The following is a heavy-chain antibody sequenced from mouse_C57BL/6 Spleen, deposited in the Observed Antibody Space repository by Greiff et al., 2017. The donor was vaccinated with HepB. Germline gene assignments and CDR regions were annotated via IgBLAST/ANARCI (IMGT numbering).Heavy chain of an antibody. J-gene: IGHJ4*01. CDR3: ARRYYGSSYAMDY. V-gene: IGHV1-52*01. Sequence: VQLQKPGAELVRPGSSVKLSCKASGYTFTSYWMHWVKQRPIQGLEWIGNIDPSDSETHYNQKFKDKATLTVDKSSSTAYMQLSSLTSEDSAVYDCARRYYGSSYAMDYWGQGTSVTVSS. CDR2: IDPSDSET. CDR1: GYTFTSYW. D-gene: IGHD1-1*01.